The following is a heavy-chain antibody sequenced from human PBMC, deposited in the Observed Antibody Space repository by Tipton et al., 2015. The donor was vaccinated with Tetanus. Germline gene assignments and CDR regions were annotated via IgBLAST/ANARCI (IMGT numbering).Heavy chain of an antibody. D-gene: IGHD3-3*01. CDR3: VRTSGYLYSSY. CDR1: GGSISTYH. Sequence: TLSLTCTVSGGSISTYHWNWIRQFPGKGLEWIGYIDYFGTTKYNPSLKSRVAMSVDTSKNQLSLKLSSVTSADTAVYYCVRTSGYLYSSYWGQGTLVTVSS. J-gene: IGHJ1*01. CDR2: IDYFGTT. V-gene: IGHV4-59*01.